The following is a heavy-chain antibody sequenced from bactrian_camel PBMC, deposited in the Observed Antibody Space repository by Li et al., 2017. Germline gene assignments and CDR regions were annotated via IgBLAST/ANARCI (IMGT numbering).Heavy chain of an antibody. V-gene: IGHV3S1*01. CDR1: ESNAKSSMINYC. CDR3: ASALGGSWSFGY. J-gene: IGHJ6*01. CDR2: ISTSGVT. D-gene: IGHD6*01. Sequence: VQLVESGGGSVQAGGSLRLSCVAAESNAKSSMINYCMGWFRQSPGKEREGVAAISTSGVTYYADSVKGRFTISRDNAKNTLYLQMNSLKSEDTALYYCASALGGSWSFGYWGQGTQVTVS.